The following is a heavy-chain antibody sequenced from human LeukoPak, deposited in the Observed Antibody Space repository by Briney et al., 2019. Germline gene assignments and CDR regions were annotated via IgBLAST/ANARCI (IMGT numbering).Heavy chain of an antibody. Sequence: SETLSLTCTVSGGSLSGYYWSWIRQPPGKGLEWIGFINDSGSTKCNPSLKSRVTISVDTSKNQFSLKLSSVTAADTAVYYCARVDGDGYNIPDYWGQGTLVTVSS. J-gene: IGHJ4*02. CDR2: INDSGST. V-gene: IGHV4-59*12. CDR1: GGSLSGYY. CDR3: ARVDGDGYNIPDY. D-gene: IGHD5-24*01.